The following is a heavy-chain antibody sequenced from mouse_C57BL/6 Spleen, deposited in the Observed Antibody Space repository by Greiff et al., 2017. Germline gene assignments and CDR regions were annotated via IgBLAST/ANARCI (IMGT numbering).Heavy chain of an antibody. Sequence: EVQRVESGPGLVKPSQSLSLTCSVTGYSITSGYYWNWIRQFPGNKLEWMGYISYDGSNNYNPSLKNRISITRDTSKNQFFLKLNSVTTEDTATYYCARIYYYGDWYFDVWGTGTTVTVSS. CDR3: ARIYYYGDWYFDV. CDR2: ISYDGSN. J-gene: IGHJ1*03. D-gene: IGHD1-1*01. V-gene: IGHV3-6*01. CDR1: GYSITSGYY.